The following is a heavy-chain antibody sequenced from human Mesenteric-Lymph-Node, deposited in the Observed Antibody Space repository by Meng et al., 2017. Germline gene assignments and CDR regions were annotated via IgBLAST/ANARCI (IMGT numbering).Heavy chain of an antibody. CDR2: IKQDGSEK. J-gene: IGHJ4*02. Sequence: GGSLRLSCAASGFTFSSYWMSWVRQAPGKGPEWVANIKQDGSEKYYVDSVKGRFTISRDNAKNSLYLQMNSLRAEDTAVYYCAKGTTYSGSYSPYWGQGTLVTVSS. CDR1: GFTFSSYW. V-gene: IGHV3-7*01. CDR3: AKGTTYSGSYSPY. D-gene: IGHD1-26*01.